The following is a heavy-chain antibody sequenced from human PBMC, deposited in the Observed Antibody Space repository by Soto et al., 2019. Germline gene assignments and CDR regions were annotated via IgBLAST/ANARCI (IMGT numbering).Heavy chain of an antibody. V-gene: IGHV4-34*01. J-gene: IGHJ6*03. D-gene: IGHD3-10*01. CDR2: INHSGST. CDR1: GGYFSGYY. Sequence: SDTLSLTCAVYGGYFSGYYWSWIRQPPGKGLEWIGEINHSGSTNYNPSLKSRVTISVDTSKNQFSLKLSSVTAADTAVYYCARAGRIPTYYYYMDVWGKGTTVTVSS. CDR3: ARAGRIPTYYYYMDV.